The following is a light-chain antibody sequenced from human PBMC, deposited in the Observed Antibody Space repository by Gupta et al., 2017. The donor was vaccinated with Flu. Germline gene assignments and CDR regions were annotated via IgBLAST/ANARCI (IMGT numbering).Light chain of an antibody. CDR3: MQGRQWPFT. CDR1: QSLVYSDGNTY. V-gene: IGKV2-30*01. J-gene: IGKJ3*01. Sequence: DVVMTQFPPPLPVTLGQPASISCSSSQSLVYSDGNTYLNWFQQRPGQSPRRLIYKVSNRDSGVPDRFSDSGAGTDFTLEISRVEAEDVGVYYCMQGRQWPFTFGPGTKVHIK. CDR2: KVS.